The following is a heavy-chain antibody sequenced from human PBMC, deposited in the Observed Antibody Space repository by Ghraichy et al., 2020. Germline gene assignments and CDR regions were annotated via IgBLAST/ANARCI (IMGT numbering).Heavy chain of an antibody. Sequence: ESLNISCAVYGGSFSGYYWSWIRQPPGKGLEWIGEINHSGSTNYNPSLKSRVTISVDTSKNQFSLKLSSVTAADTAVYYCARDSIVGAAYFDYWGQGTLVTVSS. V-gene: IGHV4-34*01. D-gene: IGHD1-26*01. CDR1: GGSFSGYY. CDR3: ARDSIVGAAYFDY. CDR2: INHSGST. J-gene: IGHJ4*02.